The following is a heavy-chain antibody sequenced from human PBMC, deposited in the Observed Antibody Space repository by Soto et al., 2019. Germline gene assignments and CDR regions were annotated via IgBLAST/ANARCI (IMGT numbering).Heavy chain of an antibody. J-gene: IGHJ4*02. D-gene: IGHD6-19*01. V-gene: IGHV1-3*01. CDR1: GYTFTSYA. Sequence: QVQLVQSGAEVKKPGASVKVSCKASGYTFTSYAMQWVRQAPGQRLEWMGWINAGNGNTKYSQKFQGRVTITRDTAASRADMELGSRRSEDAAVYCCARDLGGWTDYWGQGTLVTVSS. CDR2: INAGNGNT. CDR3: ARDLGGWTDY.